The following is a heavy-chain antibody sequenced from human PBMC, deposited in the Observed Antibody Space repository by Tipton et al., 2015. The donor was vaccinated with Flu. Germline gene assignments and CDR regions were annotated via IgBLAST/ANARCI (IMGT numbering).Heavy chain of an antibody. J-gene: IGHJ4*02. CDR1: GGSISSSSYY. Sequence: LRLSCTVSGGSISSSSYYWGWIRQPPGKGLEWIGSIYYSGSTYYNPSLKSRVTISVDTFKNQFSLKLSSVTAADTAVYYCAREVGAEFDYWGQGTLVTISS. D-gene: IGHD1-26*01. V-gene: IGHV4-39*07. CDR2: IYYSGST. CDR3: AREVGAEFDY.